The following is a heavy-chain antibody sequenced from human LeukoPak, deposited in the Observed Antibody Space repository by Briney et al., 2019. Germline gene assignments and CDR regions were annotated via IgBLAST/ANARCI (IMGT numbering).Heavy chain of an antibody. D-gene: IGHD2-15*01. Sequence: RSSETLSLTFAGYGGSFSGYYWSWMRQPPGKGLEWGGESKYSGRTIYNPSLKSRVTISVDTSKNQFSLRLSSVTAADTAVYYCARIRCSGGSCPYYYYYYMDVWGKGTTVTVS. J-gene: IGHJ6*03. V-gene: IGHV4-34*01. CDR2: SKYSGRT. CDR3: ARIRCSGGSCPYYYYYYMDV. CDR1: GGSFSGYY.